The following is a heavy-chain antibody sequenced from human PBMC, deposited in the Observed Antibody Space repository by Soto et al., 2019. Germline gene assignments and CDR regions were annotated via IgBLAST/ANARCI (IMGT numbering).Heavy chain of an antibody. V-gene: IGHV1-2*02. CDR1: RSTFTNFY. CDR3: ATSSDWSPLLDY. Sequence: XSVKVSCKASRSTFTNFYLHWVRQAPGQRPEWMGWINNGGGTIYAQKFQGRLTMTRDTSITTAYMELSRLSSDDTAFYYCATSSDWSPLLDYWGQGTLVTVSS. D-gene: IGHD6-19*01. CDR2: INNGGGT. J-gene: IGHJ4*02.